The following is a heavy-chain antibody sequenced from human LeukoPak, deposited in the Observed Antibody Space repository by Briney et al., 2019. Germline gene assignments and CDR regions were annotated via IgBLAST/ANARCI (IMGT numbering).Heavy chain of an antibody. CDR1: GFTFSTYA. CDR2: ISGSGGNT. CDR3: APLGSTVDY. Sequence: GPLRLSCAASGFTFSTYAMSWVRQAPGKGLEWVSAISGSGGNTYYADSVKGRFTISRDNSKNTLYLQMNSLRAEDTAVYYCAPLGSTVDYWGQGTLVTVSS. J-gene: IGHJ4*02. V-gene: IGHV3-23*01.